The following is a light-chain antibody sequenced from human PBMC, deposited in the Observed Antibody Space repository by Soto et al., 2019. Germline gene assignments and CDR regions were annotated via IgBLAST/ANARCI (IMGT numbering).Light chain of an antibody. CDR1: QSISSSY. CDR2: GAS. V-gene: IGKV3-20*01. CDR3: QQYVSSPPSIT. J-gene: IGKJ5*01. Sequence: EIVLTQSPGTLSLSPGERATLSCRASQSISSSYLAWYQQKPGQAHRLLIYGASSRATGLPDRFSGSGSGTDFTLTISRLEPEDFAVYYCQQYVSSPPSITFGQGTRLEIK.